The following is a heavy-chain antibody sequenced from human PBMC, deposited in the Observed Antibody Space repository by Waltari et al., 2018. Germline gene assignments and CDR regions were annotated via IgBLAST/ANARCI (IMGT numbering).Heavy chain of an antibody. J-gene: IGHJ5*02. CDR2: TNPNTGDT. D-gene: IGHD3-22*01. CDR1: GYTFTGYY. Sequence: QVQLVQSGAEVKKPGASVKVSCKASGYTFTGYYFHWVRQAPGQGLEWMGRTNPNTGDTPYAQECQGRVTMTRDTSISTAYMELTSLRSEDTAVYYCARDWGYYSDTSGYPSNWFGPWGQGTLVTVSS. CDR3: ARDWGYYSDTSGYPSNWFGP. V-gene: IGHV1-2*06.